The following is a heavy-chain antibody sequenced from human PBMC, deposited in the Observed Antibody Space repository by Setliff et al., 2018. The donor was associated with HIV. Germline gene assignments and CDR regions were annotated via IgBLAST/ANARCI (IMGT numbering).Heavy chain of an antibody. D-gene: IGHD3-22*01. J-gene: IGHJ4*02. Sequence: PGGSLRLSCAASGFTFSSYSMNWVRQAPGKGLEWVAFINYDESYEYYADSVKGRVTISRDNSANTVDLQMNSLRAEDTAVYYCAKDRYYDSSGSPFDYWGQGTLVTVSS. CDR2: INYDESYE. CDR3: AKDRYYDSSGSPFDY. CDR1: GFTFSSYS. V-gene: IGHV3-30*02.